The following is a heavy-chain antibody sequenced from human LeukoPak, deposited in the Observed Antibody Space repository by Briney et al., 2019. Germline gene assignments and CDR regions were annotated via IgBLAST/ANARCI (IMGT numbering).Heavy chain of an antibody. V-gene: IGHV4-30-2*01. CDR3: ARASDCGGDCYYFDY. CDR1: GGSISSGGYS. Sequence: TSETLSLTCAVSGGSISSGGYSWSWIRQPPGKGLEWIGYIYHSGSTYYNPSLKSRVTISVDRSKNQFSLKLSSVTAADTAVYYCARASDCGGDCYYFDYWGQGTLVTVSS. CDR2: IYHSGST. J-gene: IGHJ4*02. D-gene: IGHD2-21*02.